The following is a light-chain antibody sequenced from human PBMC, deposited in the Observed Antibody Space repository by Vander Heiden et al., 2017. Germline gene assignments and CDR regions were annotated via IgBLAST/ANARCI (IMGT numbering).Light chain of an antibody. CDR2: EAS. V-gene: IGLV2-23*01. J-gene: IGLJ2*01. Sequence: QSALTQPASVSGSPGQSITISCTGTNSDVGNYTLASWYQQHPAKAPKLMIDEASKLPAEVSNRFSGSKSGNTAALTISGLQSDDEADYYCCSYVCGSNVVCGGGTKLTVL. CDR1: NSDVGNYTL. CDR3: CSYVCGSNVV.